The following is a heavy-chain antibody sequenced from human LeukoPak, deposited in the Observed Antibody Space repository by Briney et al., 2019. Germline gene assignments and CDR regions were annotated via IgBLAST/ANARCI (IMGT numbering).Heavy chain of an antibody. D-gene: IGHD2-2*01. V-gene: IGHV3-23*01. CDR2: ISGSGGST. CDR1: GFTFSSYA. J-gene: IGHJ3*02. Sequence: GGSLRLSRAASGFTFSSYAMSWVRQAPGKGLEWVSAISGSGGSTYYADSVKGRFTISRDNSKNTLYLQMNSLRAEDTAVYYCAKGGYCSSTSCYPADAFDIWGQGTMVTVSS. CDR3: AKGGYCSSTSCYPADAFDI.